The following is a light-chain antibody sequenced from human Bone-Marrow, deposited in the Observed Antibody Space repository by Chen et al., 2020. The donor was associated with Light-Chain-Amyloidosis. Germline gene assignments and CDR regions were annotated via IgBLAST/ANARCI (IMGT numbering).Light chain of an antibody. V-gene: IGKV3-20*01. Sequence: EIVSTQSPGTLSLSPGEGANLSCRASQTISSNYLTWYQQKFGQAPRLLIYGSSSRATGIPDRFTGSGYETDFTLTINRLEPEDFAMYYCQQYGTSPLTFGGGTKVEI. CDR2: GSS. CDR1: QTISSNY. J-gene: IGKJ4*01. CDR3: QQYGTSPLT.